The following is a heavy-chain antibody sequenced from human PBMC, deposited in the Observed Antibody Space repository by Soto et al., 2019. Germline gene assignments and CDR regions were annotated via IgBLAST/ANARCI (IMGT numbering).Heavy chain of an antibody. D-gene: IGHD3-10*01. Sequence: EVQLVESGGDLVKPGGSLRLPCAAPGFIFKNAWMNGVRQAPGRGLEWVGRLKSKTDGGTIDYAAPVKGRFTISGDDSKNALFLQMNNLKIEDTAVYYCTTTEELRVFPYYFDYWGQGTLVTVSS. CDR2: LKSKTDGGTI. CDR3: TTTEELRVFPYYFDY. V-gene: IGHV3-15*07. J-gene: IGHJ4*02. CDR1: GFIFKNAW.